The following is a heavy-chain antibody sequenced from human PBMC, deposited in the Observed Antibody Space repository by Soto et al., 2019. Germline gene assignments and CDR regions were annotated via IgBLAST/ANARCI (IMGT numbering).Heavy chain of an antibody. Sequence: SVKVSCKASGGTFSSYAISWVRQAPGQGLEWMGGIIPIFGTANYAQKFQGRVTITADESTSTAYMELSSLRSEDTAVYYCASSGYCSGGSCYSPYYGMDVWGQGTTVTVSS. J-gene: IGHJ6*02. D-gene: IGHD2-15*01. V-gene: IGHV1-69*13. CDR3: ASSGYCSGGSCYSPYYGMDV. CDR2: IIPIFGTA. CDR1: GGTFSSYA.